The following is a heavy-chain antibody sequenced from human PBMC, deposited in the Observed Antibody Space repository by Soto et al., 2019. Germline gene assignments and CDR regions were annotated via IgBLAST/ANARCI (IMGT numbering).Heavy chain of an antibody. CDR2: IYYSGST. Sequence: SETLSLTCTVSGGSISSGGYYWSWIRQHPGKGLEWIGYIYYSGSTYYNPSLKSRVTISVDTSKNQFSLKLSSVTAADTAVYYCASWTYCGGDCYSDYASDIWGQGTMVTVSS. CDR1: GGSISSGGYY. D-gene: IGHD2-21*01. V-gene: IGHV4-31*03. CDR3: ASWTYCGGDCYSDYASDI. J-gene: IGHJ3*02.